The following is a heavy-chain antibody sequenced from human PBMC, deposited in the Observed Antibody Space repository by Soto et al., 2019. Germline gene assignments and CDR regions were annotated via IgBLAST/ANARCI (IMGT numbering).Heavy chain of an antibody. D-gene: IGHD3-3*01. CDR2: ISSSSSYI. Sequence: EVQLVESGGGLVKPGGSLRLSCAASGFTFSSYSMNWVRQAPGKGLEWVSSISSSSSYIYYADSVKGRFTISRDNAKNSLYLQMNSLRAEDTAVYYCARGFYDFWSGYYPYFDYWGQGTLVTVSS. CDR1: GFTFSSYS. CDR3: ARGFYDFWSGYYPYFDY. J-gene: IGHJ4*02. V-gene: IGHV3-21*01.